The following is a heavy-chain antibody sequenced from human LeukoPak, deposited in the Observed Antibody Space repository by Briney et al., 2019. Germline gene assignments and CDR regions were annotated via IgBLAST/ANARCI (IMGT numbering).Heavy chain of an antibody. J-gene: IGHJ6*01. CDR2: IKQDGSEK. CDR1: GFTFSSYW. V-gene: IGHV3-7*01. CDR3: ARESYCGGDCSDYYYYGMDV. D-gene: IGHD2-21*02. Sequence: GGSLRLSCAASGFTFSSYWMSWVRQAPGKGLEWVANIKQDGSEKYYVDSVKGRFTISRDNAKNSLYLQMNSLRDEDTAVYYCARESYCGGDCSDYYYYGMDVWGQGTTVTVSS.